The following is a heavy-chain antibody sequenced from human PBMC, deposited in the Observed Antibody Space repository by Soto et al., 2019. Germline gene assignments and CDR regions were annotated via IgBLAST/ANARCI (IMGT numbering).Heavy chain of an antibody. J-gene: IGHJ4*02. V-gene: IGHV3-73*02. CDR2: IRSKANSYAT. Sequence: EVQLVESGGGLVQPGGSLKLSCAASGFTFSGSAMHWVRQASGKGLEWVGRIRSKANSYATAYAASVKGRFTISRDDSKNTAYLQMNSLKTEDTAVYYCTRHGGIGGATSGYWGQGTLVTVSS. D-gene: IGHD1-26*01. CDR3: TRHGGIGGATSGY. CDR1: GFTFSGSA.